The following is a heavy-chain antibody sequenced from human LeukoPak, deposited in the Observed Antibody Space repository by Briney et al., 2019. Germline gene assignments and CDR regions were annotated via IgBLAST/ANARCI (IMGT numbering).Heavy chain of an antibody. J-gene: IGHJ4*02. CDR2: IYTSGSA. CDR1: GGSISSGSYY. CDR3: AIGSQGGGTSGYYSFDH. Sequence: SQTLSLTCTVSGGSISSGSYYWSWIRQPAGKGLEWIGRIYTSGSANYNPSLKSRVTISVDTSKNQFSLKLSSVTAADTAVYYCAIGSQGGGTSGYYSFDHWGQGTLVTASS. V-gene: IGHV4-61*02. D-gene: IGHD3-22*01.